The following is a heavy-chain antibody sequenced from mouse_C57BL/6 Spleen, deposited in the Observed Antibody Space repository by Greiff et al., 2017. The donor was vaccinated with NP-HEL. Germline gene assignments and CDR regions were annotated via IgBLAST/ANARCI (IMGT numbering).Heavy chain of an antibody. Sequence: EVQGVESGGGLVKPGGSLKLSCAASGFTFSSYAMSWVRQTPEKRLEWVATISDGGSYTYYPDNVKGRFTISRDNAKNNLYLQMSHLKSEDTAMYYCARDGTTVVAPEGFDYWGQGTTLTVSS. CDR2: ISDGGSYT. CDR1: GFTFSSYA. D-gene: IGHD1-1*01. J-gene: IGHJ2*01. CDR3: ARDGTTVVAPEGFDY. V-gene: IGHV5-4*01.